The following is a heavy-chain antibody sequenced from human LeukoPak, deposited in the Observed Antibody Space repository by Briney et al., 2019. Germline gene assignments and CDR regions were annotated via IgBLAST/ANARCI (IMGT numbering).Heavy chain of an antibody. Sequence: GGSLRLSCAASGFTFSSYGMHWVRQAPGKGLEWVAVISYEGSDKYYADSVTGRFTISRDNSKNTLYLQMNSLRAEDTAVYYCAKDLVPTLYYGMDVWGQGTTVIVSS. V-gene: IGHV3-30*18. CDR2: ISYEGSDK. D-gene: IGHD2-21*01. J-gene: IGHJ6*02. CDR3: AKDLVPTLYYGMDV. CDR1: GFTFSSYG.